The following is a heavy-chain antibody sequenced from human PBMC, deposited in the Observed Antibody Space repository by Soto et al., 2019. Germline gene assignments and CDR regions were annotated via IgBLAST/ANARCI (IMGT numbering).Heavy chain of an antibody. CDR1: GGSISSYY. J-gene: IGHJ4*02. Sequence: SETLSLTCTVSGGSISSYYWSWIRQPPGKGLEWIGYIYYSGSTNYNPSLKSRVTISVDTSKNQFSLKLSSVTAADTAVYYCAREERIGPLDYWGQGTLVTVSS. V-gene: IGHV4-59*01. D-gene: IGHD2-15*01. CDR3: AREERIGPLDY. CDR2: IYYSGST.